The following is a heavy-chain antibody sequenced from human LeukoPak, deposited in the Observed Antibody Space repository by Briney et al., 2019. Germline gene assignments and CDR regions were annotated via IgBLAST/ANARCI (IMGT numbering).Heavy chain of an antibody. CDR3: ARVGYSYGIDY. Sequence: ASVKVSCKASGYTLTSYYMHWVRQAPGQGLEWMGIINPSGGSTSYAQKFQGRVTMTRDTSTSTVYMELSSLRSEDTAVYYCARVGYSYGIDYWGQGTLVTVSS. CDR2: INPSGGST. V-gene: IGHV1-46*01. J-gene: IGHJ4*02. CDR1: GYTLTSYY. D-gene: IGHD5-18*01.